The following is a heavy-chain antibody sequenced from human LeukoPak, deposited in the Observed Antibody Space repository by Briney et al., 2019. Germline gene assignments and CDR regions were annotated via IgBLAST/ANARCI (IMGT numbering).Heavy chain of an antibody. D-gene: IGHD6-19*01. CDR3: AKDVLCPSVCPTKIDVAGYVDS. CDR2: INHNGGTT. Sequence: GGSLRLSCAASRFTFSIFTMNWVRQAPGKGLEWVSIINHNGGTTYYTDSVKGRFTISRDNSNNTVYLQMNSLRAEDTAIYYCAKDVLCPSVCPTKIDVAGYVDSWGQGTLVTVSS. J-gene: IGHJ4*02. CDR1: RFTFSIFT. V-gene: IGHV3-23*01.